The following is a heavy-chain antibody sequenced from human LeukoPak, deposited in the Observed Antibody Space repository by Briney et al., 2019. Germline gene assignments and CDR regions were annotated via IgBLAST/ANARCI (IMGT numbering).Heavy chain of an antibody. Sequence: GAPRLSSAASGFTFCSLWMSWGRQAPGKGLGWVANIKQDGSEQLYVDSVKGRFTISRDNDKNSLYLQMNSLRAEDTAVYFCARDSNPHGRQLFYDAFDIWGQGTMVSVSS. CDR1: GFTFCSLW. CDR3: ARDSNPHGRQLFYDAFDI. CDR2: IKQDGSEQ. V-gene: IGHV3-7*01. D-gene: IGHD5/OR15-5a*01. J-gene: IGHJ3*02.